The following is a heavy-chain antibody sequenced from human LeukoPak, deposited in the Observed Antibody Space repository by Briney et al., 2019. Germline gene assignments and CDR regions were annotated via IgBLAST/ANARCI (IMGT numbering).Heavy chain of an antibody. Sequence: PGGSLRLSCAASGFTFSSYWMHWVRQAPGKGLVWVSRINSDGSSTSCADSVKGRFTISRDNAENTLYLQMNSLRAEDTAVHYCARALGDSSGYWFFDYWGQGTLVTVSS. V-gene: IGHV3-74*01. D-gene: IGHD3-22*01. CDR2: INSDGSST. J-gene: IGHJ4*02. CDR1: GFTFSSYW. CDR3: ARALGDSSGYWFFDY.